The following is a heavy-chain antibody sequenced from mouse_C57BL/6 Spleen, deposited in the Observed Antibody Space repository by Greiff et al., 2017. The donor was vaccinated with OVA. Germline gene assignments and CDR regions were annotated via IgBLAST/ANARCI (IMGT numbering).Heavy chain of an antibody. CDR2: INHNYGTT. CDR1: GYSFTDYN. D-gene: IGHD1-1*01. Sequence: EVQLQQSGPELVKPGASVKISCKASGYSFTDYNMNWVKQSNGKSLEWIGVINHNYGTTSYNQKFKGKATLTVDQSSSTAYMQLNSLTSEDSAVYYCASYYGSTKWYFDVWGTGTTVTVSS. V-gene: IGHV1-39*01. CDR3: ASYYGSTKWYFDV. J-gene: IGHJ1*03.